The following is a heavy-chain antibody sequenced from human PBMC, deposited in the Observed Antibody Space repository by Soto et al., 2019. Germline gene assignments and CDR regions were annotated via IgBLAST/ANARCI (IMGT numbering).Heavy chain of an antibody. CDR2: ISYDGSNK. J-gene: IGHJ4*02. CDR1: GFKFTIYG. Sequence: GGSLRLSCAASGFKFTIYGTHWVRQAPGKGLEWVAVISYDGSNKYYADSVKGRFTISRDNSKNTLYLQMNSLRAEDTAVYYCARDRRYSSSSDIDYWGQGTLVTVSS. D-gene: IGHD6-6*01. CDR3: ARDRRYSSSSDIDY. V-gene: IGHV3-30*19.